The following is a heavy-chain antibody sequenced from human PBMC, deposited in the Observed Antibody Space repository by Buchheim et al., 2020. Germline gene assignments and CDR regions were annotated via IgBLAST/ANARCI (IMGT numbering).Heavy chain of an antibody. V-gene: IGHV3-33*01. J-gene: IGHJ4*02. CDR2: IWYDGSNK. D-gene: IGHD2-2*02. Sequence: QVQLVESGGGVVQPGRSLRLSCAASGFTFSSYGMHWVRQAPGKGLEWVGVIWYDGSNKYYADSVKGRFNISRDNSKNTMYLQMNSLRAEDTAVYYCARDQYCSSTSCYTFPFDYWGQGTL. CDR1: GFTFSSYG. CDR3: ARDQYCSSTSCYTFPFDY.